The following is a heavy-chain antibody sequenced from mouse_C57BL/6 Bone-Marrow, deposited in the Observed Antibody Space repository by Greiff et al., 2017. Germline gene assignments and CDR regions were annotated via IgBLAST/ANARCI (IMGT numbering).Heavy chain of an antibody. CDR1: GYTFTSYW. V-gene: IGHV1-61*01. J-gene: IGHJ3*01. Sequence: QVQLQQPGAELVRPGSSVKLSCKASGYTFTSYWMDWVKQRPGQGLESIGNIYPSDSATHYNQKFKDKATLTVDKSSSTAYMQLSSLTSEDSAVYYCARWGSSFAYWGQGTLVTVSA. D-gene: IGHD1-1*01. CDR2: IYPSDSAT. CDR3: ARWGSSFAY.